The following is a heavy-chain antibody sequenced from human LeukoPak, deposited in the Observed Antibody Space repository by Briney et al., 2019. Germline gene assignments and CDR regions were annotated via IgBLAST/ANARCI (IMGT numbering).Heavy chain of an antibody. D-gene: IGHD6-13*01. CDR3: AREAAAANPF. CDR1: GFTFSSYS. J-gene: IGHJ4*02. Sequence: PGGSLRLSCAASGFTFSSYSMNWVRQAPGKGLEWVSSISSSSSYIYYADSVKGRFTISRDNAKNSLYLQMNSLTAEDTAVYYCAREAAAANPFWGQGTLVTVSS. V-gene: IGHV3-21*01. CDR2: ISSSSSYI.